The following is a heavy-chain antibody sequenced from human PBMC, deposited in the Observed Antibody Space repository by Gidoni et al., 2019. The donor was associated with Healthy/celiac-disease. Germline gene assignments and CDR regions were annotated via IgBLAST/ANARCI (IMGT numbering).Heavy chain of an antibody. CDR2: IYPGDSDT. Sequence: DVQLVQSGAEVKQPVESLKISCKGSGSSVTSYWIGWVRQMPGKGLEWRGIIYPGDSDTRYSPSFQGQVTISADKSISTAYLQWSSLKASDTAMYYCARRVAVTTFVGWFDPWGQGTLVTVSS. V-gene: IGHV5-51*03. J-gene: IGHJ5*02. CDR3: ARRVAVTTFVGWFDP. D-gene: IGHD4-17*01. CDR1: GSSVTSYW.